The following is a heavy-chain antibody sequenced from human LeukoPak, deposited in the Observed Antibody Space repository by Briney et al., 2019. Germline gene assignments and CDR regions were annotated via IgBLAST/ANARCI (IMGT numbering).Heavy chain of an antibody. D-gene: IGHD4-17*01. CDR2: ISGSGGSS. CDR1: GFIYSNFA. CDR3: AKDVSYGDTSYFYYYMDV. V-gene: IGHV3-23*01. Sequence: GGSLRLSCAASGFIYSNFAMNWVRQAPGKGLEWVSVISGSGGSSFYADSVKGRFIISRDNSKNTLYLQMNSLRVEDTAQYYCAKDVSYGDTSYFYYYMDVWGKGTTVTVSS. J-gene: IGHJ6*03.